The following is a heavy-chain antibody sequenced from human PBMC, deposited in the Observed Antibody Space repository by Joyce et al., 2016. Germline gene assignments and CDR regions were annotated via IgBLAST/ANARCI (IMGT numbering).Heavy chain of an antibody. CDR1: GFTFSSYW. CDR3: ARTGGSYYDYYYYGLDV. J-gene: IGHJ6*02. CDR2: MCSDDSSK. Sequence: EVQLVESGGGLVQPGGSLRLSCTASGFTFSSYWMHWVRQVSGKGLGWVSNMCSDDSSKSYADSVKGRFTISRDNAKNTLYLHMNSLRTEDTAVYYCARTGGSYYDYYYYGLDVWGQGTTVIVSS. D-gene: IGHD1-26*01. V-gene: IGHV3-74*01.